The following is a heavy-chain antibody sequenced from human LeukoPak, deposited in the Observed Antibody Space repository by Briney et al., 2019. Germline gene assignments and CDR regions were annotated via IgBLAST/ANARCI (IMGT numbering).Heavy chain of an antibody. J-gene: IGHJ4*02. D-gene: IGHD2-2*01. CDR2: IYYSGST. CDR3: ARVDRYCSSTSCHHRAGN. Sequence: SQTLSLTCTVSGGSISSGGYYWSWIRQHPGKGLEWIGYIYYSGSTYYNPSLKSRVTISVDTSKNQFSLKLSSVTAADTAVYYCARVDRYCSSTSCHHRAGNWSQGTLVTVSS. V-gene: IGHV4-31*03. CDR1: GGSISSGGYY.